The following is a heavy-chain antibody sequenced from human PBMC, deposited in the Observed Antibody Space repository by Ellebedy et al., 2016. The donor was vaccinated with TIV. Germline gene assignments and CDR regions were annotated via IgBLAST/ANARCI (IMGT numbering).Heavy chain of an antibody. J-gene: IGHJ4*02. CDR1: GGSFTNYA. D-gene: IGHD5-12*01. CDR3: ARAESGGYAWDY. CDR2: IIPIFGAA. Sequence: AASVKVSCKASGGSFTNYAISWVRQAPGQGLEWMGGIIPIFGAANYAQKFQGRVSITADDSTSTAYMELSGLRSEDTAVYFCARAESGGYAWDYWGQGTLVTVSS. V-gene: IGHV1-69*13.